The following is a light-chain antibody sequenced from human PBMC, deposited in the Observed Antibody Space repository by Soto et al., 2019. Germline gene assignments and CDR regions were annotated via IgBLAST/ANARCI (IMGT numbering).Light chain of an antibody. CDR1: QSISSY. J-gene: IGKJ1*01. V-gene: IGKV1-39*01. CDR3: QQSYSTPWT. Sequence: DIQMTQSPSSLSASVGDRVTITCRASQSISSYLNWYQQKPGKAPKLLIHAASSLESGVPSRFSGSGSGTDFTLTISSLQPEDSATYYCQQSYSTPWTFGQGTKVDIK. CDR2: AAS.